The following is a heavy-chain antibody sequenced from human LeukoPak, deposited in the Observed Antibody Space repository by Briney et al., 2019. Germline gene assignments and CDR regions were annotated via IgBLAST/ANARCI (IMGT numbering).Heavy chain of an antibody. CDR2: INNDASRT. V-gene: IGHV3-74*01. CDR3: TYYESARGH. D-gene: IGHD3-10*01. J-gene: IGHJ4*02. CDR1: GFTFSSYS. Sequence: QSGGSLRLSCAASGFTFSSYSMNWVRQAPGKGLVWVSHINNDASRTDYADSVKGRFTISRDNAKNTLYLQMNSLRAEDTAVYYCTYYESARGHWGQGTLVTVSS.